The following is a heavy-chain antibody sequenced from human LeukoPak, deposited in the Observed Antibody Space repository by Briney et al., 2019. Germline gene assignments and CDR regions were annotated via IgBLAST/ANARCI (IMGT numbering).Heavy chain of an antibody. CDR2: IKQDGSEK. CDR1: GFTFSSYW. Sequence: GGSLRLSCAASGFTFSSYWMSWVRQAPGKGLEWVANIKQDGSEKYYVDSVKGRFTISRDNAKNSLYLQMNSLRAEDTAVYYCARYGLWLPWYYFDYWGQGTLVTVSS. D-gene: IGHD2-21*01. V-gene: IGHV3-7*01. CDR3: ARYGLWLPWYYFDY. J-gene: IGHJ4*02.